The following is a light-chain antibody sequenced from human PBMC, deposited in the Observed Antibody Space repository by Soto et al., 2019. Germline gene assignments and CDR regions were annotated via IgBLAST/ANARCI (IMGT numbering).Light chain of an antibody. CDR2: DAS. CDR3: QQYDNLPYT. J-gene: IGKJ2*01. V-gene: IGKV1-33*01. Sequence: DIQMTQSPSSLSASVGDRVTITCQASQDISNYLNWYQQKPGKAPKLLIYDASNLETGVPSRFSGSGSGRDFTFTIISLQPEDIATYYCQQYDNLPYTVGQGTKLEIK. CDR1: QDISNY.